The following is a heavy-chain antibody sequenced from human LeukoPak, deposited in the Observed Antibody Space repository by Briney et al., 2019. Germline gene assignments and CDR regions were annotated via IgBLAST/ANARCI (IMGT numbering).Heavy chain of an antibody. CDR3: ARAQYYYDSSGYLHFDY. J-gene: IGHJ4*02. V-gene: IGHV1-2*04. CDR2: INPNSGGT. Sequence: ASVKVSCKASGYTFTGYYMHWVRQAPGQGLEWMGWINPNSGGTNYAQKFQGWVTMTRDTSISTAYMELSRLRSDDTAVYYCARAQYYYDSSGYLHFDYWGQGTLVTVSS. CDR1: GYTFTGYY. D-gene: IGHD3-22*01.